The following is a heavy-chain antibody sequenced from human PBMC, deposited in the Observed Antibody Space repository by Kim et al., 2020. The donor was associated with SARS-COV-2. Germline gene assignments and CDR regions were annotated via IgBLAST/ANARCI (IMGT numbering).Heavy chain of an antibody. D-gene: IGHD2-2*02. CDR1: AFTFGAYP. Sequence: GGSLRLSCAASAFTFGAYPMHWARQAPGKGLEWVSGITGDGSDRYYADSVKGRFTISRDNAKNSLFLQMNSLGDEDTAVYYCARGKSSGYNLWRQGTLVTVSS. V-gene: IGHV3-21*06. CDR2: ITGDGSDR. J-gene: IGHJ5*02. CDR3: ARGKSSGYNL.